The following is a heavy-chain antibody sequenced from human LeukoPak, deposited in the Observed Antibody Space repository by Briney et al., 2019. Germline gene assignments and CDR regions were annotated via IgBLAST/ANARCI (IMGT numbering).Heavy chain of an antibody. J-gene: IGHJ4*02. D-gene: IGHD3-10*01. Sequence: GGSLRLSCAVSGITLSNYGMSWVRQAPGKGLEWVAGISDRGSRTNYADSVKGRFTISRDNAQNTLYLQMNSLRAEDTAVYYCASELRLGHWGQGILVTVSS. CDR3: ASELRLGH. V-gene: IGHV3-23*01. CDR2: ISDRGSRT. CDR1: GITLSNYG.